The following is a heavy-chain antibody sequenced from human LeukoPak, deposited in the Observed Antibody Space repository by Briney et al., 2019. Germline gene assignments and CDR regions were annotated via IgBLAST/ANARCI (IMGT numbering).Heavy chain of an antibody. D-gene: IGHD6-6*01. J-gene: IGHJ3*02. CDR1: GGSISSSNW. Sequence: PSGTLSLTCAVSGGSISSSNWWSWVRQPPGKGLEWIGEIYHSGSTNYNPSLKSRVTISVDTSKNQFSLKLSSVTAADTAVYYCARGYSSSSDDAFDIWGQGTMVTVSS. CDR3: ARGYSSSSDDAFDI. CDR2: IYHSGST. V-gene: IGHV4-4*02.